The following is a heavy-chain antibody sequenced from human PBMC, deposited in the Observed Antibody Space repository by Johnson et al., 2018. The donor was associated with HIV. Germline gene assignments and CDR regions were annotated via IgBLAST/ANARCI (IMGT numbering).Heavy chain of an antibody. CDR3: AKVVTSSSSWQDDAFDI. CDR2: IWYDGREK. CDR1: GFTFSTYG. V-gene: IGHV3-33*06. Sequence: QVQLVESGGGVVQPGRSLRLSCAASGFTFSTYGMHWVRQAPGKGLEWVALIWYDGREKDYADSVKGRFTISRDNSKNTLYLEMNILRVEDTAVYYCAKVVTSSSSWQDDAFDIWGQGTMVTVSS. D-gene: IGHD6-13*01. J-gene: IGHJ3*02.